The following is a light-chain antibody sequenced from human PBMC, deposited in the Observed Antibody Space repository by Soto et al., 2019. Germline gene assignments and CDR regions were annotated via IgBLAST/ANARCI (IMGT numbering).Light chain of an antibody. Sequence: AIQMTQSPSSLSASVGDRVTITCRASQGIRTDLGWYQQKPGKAPNLLIYGASILQSGVPSRFSGSGSGTDFTLIIYSLQPEDFATYYCLQDYDYPLTFGGGTKVEIK. J-gene: IGKJ4*01. V-gene: IGKV1-6*02. CDR3: LQDYDYPLT. CDR2: GAS. CDR1: QGIRTD.